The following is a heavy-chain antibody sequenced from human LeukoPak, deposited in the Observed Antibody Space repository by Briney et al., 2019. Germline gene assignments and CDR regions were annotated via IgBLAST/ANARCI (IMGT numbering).Heavy chain of an antibody. CDR3: VRQNADYYYYYMDV. Sequence: PSQTLSLICTVFGDSIGSSRSYWGWIRQPPGKGLEWIASFYYNGTTFHNPSLESRVTMSVDMSKNQFSLRLTSVTAADTAVYYCVRQNADYYYYYMDVWGKGTTVTVSS. CDR2: FYYNGTT. J-gene: IGHJ6*03. CDR1: GDSIGSSRSY. V-gene: IGHV4-39*01. D-gene: IGHD1-1*01.